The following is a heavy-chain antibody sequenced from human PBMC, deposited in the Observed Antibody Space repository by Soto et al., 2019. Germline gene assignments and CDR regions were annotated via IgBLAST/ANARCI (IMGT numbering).Heavy chain of an antibody. Sequence: GASVKVSCKASGYTFTSYAMHWVRQAPGQRLEWMGWINAGNGNTKYSQKFQGRVTITRDTSASTAYMELSSLRSEDTAVYYCARGEVICSGGSCYPGYYYYYGMDVWGQGTTVTVSS. CDR3: ARGEVICSGGSCYPGYYYYYGMDV. V-gene: IGHV1-3*01. CDR1: GYTFTSYA. CDR2: INAGNGNT. D-gene: IGHD2-15*01. J-gene: IGHJ6*02.